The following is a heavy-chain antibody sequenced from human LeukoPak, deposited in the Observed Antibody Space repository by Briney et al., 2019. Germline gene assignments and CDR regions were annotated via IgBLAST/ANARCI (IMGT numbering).Heavy chain of an antibody. J-gene: IGHJ4*02. CDR3: AISDPRAYYFDY. V-gene: IGHV4-38-2*02. Sequence: SETLSLTRTVSDYSISSGYYWGWIRQPPGKGLEWIGSIYHSGSTYYNSSLKSRVTISVDTSKNQFSLKLSSVTAADTAEYYCAISDPRAYYFDYWGQGTLVTVSS. CDR1: DYSISSGYY. CDR2: IYHSGST.